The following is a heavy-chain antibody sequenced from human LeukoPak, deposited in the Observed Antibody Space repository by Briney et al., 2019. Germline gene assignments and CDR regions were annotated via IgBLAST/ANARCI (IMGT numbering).Heavy chain of an antibody. CDR1: GYTFTDYY. J-gene: IGHJ4*02. Sequence: ASVKVSCKASGYTFTDYYVHWVRQAPGQGLEWMGWIDPNSGGTNYAPKFQDRVTMTRDTSISTAYMELRSDDTAVYYCARGQSYYYDTSADYYIEYYFDSWGQGTLVTASS. D-gene: IGHD3-22*01. V-gene: IGHV1-2*02. CDR3: ARGQSYYYDTSADYYIEYYFDS. CDR2: IDPNSGGT.